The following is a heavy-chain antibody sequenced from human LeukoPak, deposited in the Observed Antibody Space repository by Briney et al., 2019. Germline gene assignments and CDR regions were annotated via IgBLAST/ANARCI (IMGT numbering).Heavy chain of an antibody. CDR2: IYYSGST. J-gene: IGHJ4*02. CDR3: ARQAMTLTYSGSYFLFDY. Sequence: SETLSLTCTVSGGSISSSSYYWGWIRQPPGKGLEWIGSIYYSGSTYYSPSLKSRVTISVDTSKNQFSLKLSSVTAADTAVYYCARQAMTLTYSGSYFLFDYWGQGTLVTVSS. V-gene: IGHV4-39*07. D-gene: IGHD1-26*01. CDR1: GGSISSSSYY.